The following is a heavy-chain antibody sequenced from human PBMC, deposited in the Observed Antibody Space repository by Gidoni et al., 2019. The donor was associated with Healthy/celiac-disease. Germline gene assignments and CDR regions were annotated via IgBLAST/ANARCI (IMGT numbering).Heavy chain of an antibody. Sequence: QVQLQESGPGLVKTSETLSLTCTISGGPISSYYWSWIRQPAGKGLEWIGRIYTSGSTNYNPSLKSRATMSVDTSKNQFSLKLSSLTAADTAVYYCARVSSSGYYYYYGMDVWGQGTTVTVSS. CDR3: ARVSSSGYYYYYGMDV. V-gene: IGHV4-4*07. CDR2: IYTSGST. D-gene: IGHD3-22*01. CDR1: GGPISSYY. J-gene: IGHJ6*02.